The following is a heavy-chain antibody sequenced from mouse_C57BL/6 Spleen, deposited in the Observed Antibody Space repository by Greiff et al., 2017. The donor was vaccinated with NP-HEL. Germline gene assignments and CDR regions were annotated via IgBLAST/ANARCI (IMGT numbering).Heavy chain of an antibody. J-gene: IGHJ2*01. CDR1: GYTFTTYW. D-gene: IGHD6-1*01. Sequence: QVHVKQPGAELAKPGASVKLSCKASGYTFTTYWMHWVKQRPGQGLEWIGYINPSSGFTKYNQKFKDKATLTADKSSSTAYMQLSSLTYEDSTVCYCAGSAFWGQGTTLTVSS. CDR2: INPSSGFT. CDR3: AGSAF. V-gene: IGHV1-7*01.